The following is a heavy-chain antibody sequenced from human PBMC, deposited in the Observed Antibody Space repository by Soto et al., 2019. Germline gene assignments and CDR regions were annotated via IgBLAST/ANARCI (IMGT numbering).Heavy chain of an antibody. CDR3: ARRTNGYFRY. V-gene: IGHV3-23*03. CDR2: ILSDYNT. Sequence: EVQLLESGGGLAQPGGSLTLSCAASGFTFRDYTMTWVRQAPGQVLECISVILSDYNTFYAGSVRGRFTISRDDSKSTIYLEMNSLRAEDTAVYYCARRTNGYFRYWGQGALVTVSS. D-gene: IGHD2-8*01. J-gene: IGHJ4*02. CDR1: GFTFRDYT.